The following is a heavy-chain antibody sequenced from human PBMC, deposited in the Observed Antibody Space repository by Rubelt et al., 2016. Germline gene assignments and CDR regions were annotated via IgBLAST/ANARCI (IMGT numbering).Heavy chain of an antibody. Sequence: QLQLQESGPGLVKPSETLSLTCTVSGGSISSSSYYWGWIRQPPGKGLEWIGSIYYSGSTYFNPSLKVRVTISLDTSKNQFSLKLSAVTAADTAVYSCAGRYDFWSGDYRTRFDYWGQGTLVTVSS. CDR1: GGSISSSSYY. V-gene: IGHV4-39*07. CDR2: IYYSGST. J-gene: IGHJ4*02. D-gene: IGHD3-3*01. CDR3: AGRYDFWSGDYRTRFDY.